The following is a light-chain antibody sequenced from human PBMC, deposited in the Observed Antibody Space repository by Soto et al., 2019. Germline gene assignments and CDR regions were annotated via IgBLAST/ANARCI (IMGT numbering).Light chain of an antibody. CDR2: NNN. Sequence: QSVLTQPPSVSGVPGQRVTISCTGSSSNIGAGYDVHWYQQLPGTAPKLLIYNNNNRPSGVPDRFSGSKSDTSASLAITGLQADDEADYYCQSYDSSLSGVVFGGGTKLTVL. V-gene: IGLV1-40*01. CDR1: SSNIGAGYD. J-gene: IGLJ2*01. CDR3: QSYDSSLSGVV.